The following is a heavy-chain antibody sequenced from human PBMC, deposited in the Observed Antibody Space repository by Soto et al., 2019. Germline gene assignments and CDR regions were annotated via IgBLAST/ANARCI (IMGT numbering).Heavy chain of an antibody. J-gene: IGHJ5*02. CDR1: GRSISNYY. V-gene: IGHV4-4*07. CDR3: ARAWAAAGKGWFDP. CDR2: IYTSGST. Sequence: QVQLQESGPGLVKPSETLSLTCTVSGRSISNYYWSWIRQPAGQGLEWIGRIYTSGSTNYNPSLKSRVPLSVDTSKNQFSLKLSSVTAADTAVYYCARAWAAAGKGWFDPWGQGTLVTVS. D-gene: IGHD6-13*01.